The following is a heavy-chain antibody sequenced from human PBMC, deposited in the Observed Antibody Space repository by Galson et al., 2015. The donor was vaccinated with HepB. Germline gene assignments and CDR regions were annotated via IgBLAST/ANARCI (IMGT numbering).Heavy chain of an antibody. CDR2: IIPIFGTA. D-gene: IGHD5-12*01. Sequence: SVKVSCKASGGTFSSYAISWVRQAPRQGLEWMGGIIPIFGTANYAQKFQGRVTITADKSTSTAYMELSSLRSEDTAVYYCARDFHGGYEEFDSWGQGALLTVSS. J-gene: IGHJ4*02. V-gene: IGHV1-69*06. CDR3: ARDFHGGYEEFDS. CDR1: GGTFSSYA.